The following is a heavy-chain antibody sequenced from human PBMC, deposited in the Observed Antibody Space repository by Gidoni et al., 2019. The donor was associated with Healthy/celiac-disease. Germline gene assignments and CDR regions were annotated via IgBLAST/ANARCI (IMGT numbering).Heavy chain of an antibody. CDR2: ISAYNGNT. CDR3: ARWVPEAAGEEDP. V-gene: IGHV1-18*01. D-gene: IGHD6-13*01. Sequence: PGQGLEWMGWISAYNGNTNYAQKLQGRVTMTTDTSTSTAYMELRSLRSDDTAVYYCARWVPEAAGEEDPWGQGTLVTVSS. J-gene: IGHJ5*02.